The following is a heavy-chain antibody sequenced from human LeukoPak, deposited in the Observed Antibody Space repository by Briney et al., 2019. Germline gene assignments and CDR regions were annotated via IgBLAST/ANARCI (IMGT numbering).Heavy chain of an antibody. D-gene: IGHD6-13*01. J-gene: IGHJ4*02. CDR3: AKDGSSSWYYFDY. Sequence: GGSLRLSCAASGFSFSKFGMHWVRQAPGKGLEWVAVISYDGGNKYYADSVKGRFTISRDNSKNTLYLHMNSLRAEDTALYFCAKDGSSSWYYFDYWGQGTLVTVSS. V-gene: IGHV3-30*18. CDR2: ISYDGGNK. CDR1: GFSFSKFG.